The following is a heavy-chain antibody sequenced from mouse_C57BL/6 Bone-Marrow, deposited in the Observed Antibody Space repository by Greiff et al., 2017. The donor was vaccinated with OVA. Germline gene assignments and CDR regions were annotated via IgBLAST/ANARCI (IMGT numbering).Heavy chain of an antibody. J-gene: IGHJ3*01. CDR3: ARKSYDCDGAGFAY. CDR2: ILPGSGST. CDR1: GYTFTGYW. V-gene: IGHV1-9*01. Sequence: QVQLQQSGAELMKPGASVKLSCKATGYTFTGYWIEWVKQRPGHGLEWIGEILPGSGSTNYNEKFKGKATFTADKSSNTAYMQLSSLTTEDSAIXYGARKSYDCDGAGFAYWGQGTLVTVSA. D-gene: IGHD2-4*01.